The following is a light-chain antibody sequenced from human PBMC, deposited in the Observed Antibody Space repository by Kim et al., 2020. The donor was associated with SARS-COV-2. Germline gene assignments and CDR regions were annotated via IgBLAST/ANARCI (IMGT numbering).Light chain of an antibody. CDR3: QQYGSSPLT. CDR1: QSVSSSY. Sequence: DIVLTQSPGTLSLSPGERATLSCRASQSVSSSYLAWYQQKPGQAPRLLIYGESSRATDIPDRFSGSGSGTDFTLTISRLEPEDFAVYYCQQYGSSPLTFGGGTKVEIK. V-gene: IGKV3-20*01. CDR2: GES. J-gene: IGKJ4*01.